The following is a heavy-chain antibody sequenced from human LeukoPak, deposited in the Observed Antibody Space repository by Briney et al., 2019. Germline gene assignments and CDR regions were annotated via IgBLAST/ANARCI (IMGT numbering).Heavy chain of an antibody. CDR1: GYTFTSYG. Sequence: ASVKVSCKASGYTFTSYGISWVRQAPGQGLEWMGWISAYNGNTNYAQKLQGRVTMTTDTSTSTAYMELRSLRSDDTAVYYCARDLPRGVGDTRRSYFDYWGQGTLVTVSS. J-gene: IGHJ4*02. D-gene: IGHD1-26*01. CDR3: ARDLPRGVGDTRRSYFDY. CDR2: ISAYNGNT. V-gene: IGHV1-18*01.